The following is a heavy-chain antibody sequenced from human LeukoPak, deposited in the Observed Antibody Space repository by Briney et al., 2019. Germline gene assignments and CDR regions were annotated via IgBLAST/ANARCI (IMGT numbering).Heavy chain of an antibody. D-gene: IGHD1-26*01. CDR1: GFTFSSYS. Sequence: PGGSLRLSCAASGFTFSSYSMNWVRQAPGKGLEWVSSISSSSNYIYYPDSVKGRFTISRDNAKNSLYLQMNSLRAGDTAVYYCARWSSGSQYFVYWGQGTLVTVSS. V-gene: IGHV3-21*01. J-gene: IGHJ4*02. CDR3: ARWSSGSQYFVY. CDR2: ISSSSNYI.